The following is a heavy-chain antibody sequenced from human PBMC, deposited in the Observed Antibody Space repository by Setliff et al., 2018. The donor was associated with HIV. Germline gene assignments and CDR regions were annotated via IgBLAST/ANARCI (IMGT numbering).Heavy chain of an antibody. CDR3: TTDYSAYYGDADPIDY. CDR2: IRSKTFGGTA. Sequence: GGSLRLSCTASGFMFGDYLMSWVRQAPGKGLEWIGFIRSKTFGGTAEYAASVKGRFTISRDDSISVAYLQLNSLKTDDTAVYYCTTDYSAYYGDADPIDYWGQGTLVTVS. J-gene: IGHJ4*02. CDR1: GFMFGDYL. D-gene: IGHD4-17*01. V-gene: IGHV3-49*04.